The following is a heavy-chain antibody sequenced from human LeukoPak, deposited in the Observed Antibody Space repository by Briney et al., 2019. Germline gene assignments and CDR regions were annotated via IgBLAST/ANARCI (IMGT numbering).Heavy chain of an antibody. D-gene: IGHD6-19*01. Sequence: SSETLSLTCAVYGGSLSGYYWSWIRQPPGKGLEWIGGINQSGGTNYNPSLKSRVSISVDTSKSQFSLKLSSVTAADTAVYYCARGWGRAVAGNFYWGRGTPVTVSS. CDR2: INQSGGT. CDR3: ARGWGRAVAGNFY. V-gene: IGHV4-34*01. CDR1: GGSLSGYY. J-gene: IGHJ4*02.